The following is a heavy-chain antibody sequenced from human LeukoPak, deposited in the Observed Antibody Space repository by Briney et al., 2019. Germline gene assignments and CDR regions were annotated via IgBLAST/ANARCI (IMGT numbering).Heavy chain of an antibody. CDR1: GFTFSSYA. V-gene: IGHV3-23*01. CDR3: AKDKYIVGAYDY. CDR2: ISGSGGST. D-gene: IGHD1-26*01. J-gene: IGHJ4*02. Sequence: GGSLRLSCAASGFTFSSYAMSWVRQAPGKGLEWVSAISGSGGSTYYADSVKGRFTIPRDNSKNTLYLQMNSLRAEDTAVYYCAKDKYIVGAYDYWGQGTLVTVSS.